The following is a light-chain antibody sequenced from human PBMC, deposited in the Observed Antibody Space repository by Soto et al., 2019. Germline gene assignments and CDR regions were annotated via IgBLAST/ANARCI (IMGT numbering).Light chain of an antibody. V-gene: IGLV2-23*01. Sequence: HSVLTQPASLSGFPGQSITISCTGTSSDVGNYNLVSWYQQHPGKAPKLIIYDDSKRPSGVSNRFSGSKSGNTASLTISGLQAEDEADYYCCSYAASSTYVFGTGTKVTVL. CDR1: SSDVGNYNL. CDR2: DDS. J-gene: IGLJ1*01. CDR3: CSYAASSTYV.